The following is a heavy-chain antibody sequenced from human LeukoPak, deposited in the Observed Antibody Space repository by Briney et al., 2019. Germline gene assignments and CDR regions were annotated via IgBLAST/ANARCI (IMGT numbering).Heavy chain of an antibody. CDR1: GFTFSSYG. CDR3: AKSVDDILTCYDIDYYYSTDV. Sequence: PAGSLRLSCAASGFTFSSYGMHWFRQAPPKRLQEVAVIRYDGSNNYYTASVKGRFTISIDNSKNQLYLKMNCVTAADTAVYYCAKSVDDILTCYDIDYYYSTDVWGKGRTVTVSS. J-gene: IGHJ6*03. V-gene: IGHV3-30*02. CDR2: IRYDGSNN. D-gene: IGHD3-9*01.